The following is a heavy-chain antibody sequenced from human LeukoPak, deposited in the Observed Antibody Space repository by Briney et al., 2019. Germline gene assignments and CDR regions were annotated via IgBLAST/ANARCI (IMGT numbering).Heavy chain of an antibody. CDR1: GGTFSTYA. CDR3: ARDSSGYYYYFDY. D-gene: IGHD3-22*01. J-gene: IGHJ4*02. Sequence: SVKVSCKASGGTFSTYAISWVRQAPGQGLEWMGRIIPILGIANYAQKFQGRVTITADKSTSTAYMELSSLRSEDTAVYYCARDSSGYYYYFDYWGQGTLVTVSS. CDR2: IIPILGIA. V-gene: IGHV1-69*04.